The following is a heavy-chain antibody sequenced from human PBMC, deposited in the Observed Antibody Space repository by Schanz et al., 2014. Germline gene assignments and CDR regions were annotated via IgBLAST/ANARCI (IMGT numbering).Heavy chain of an antibody. Sequence: QVQLQESGPGLVKPSETLSLTCAVSGASVSSFYWSWIRQPAGKGLEWIGHVYATGRTKYNPSLNRRVTMSVDTSQKKTSLKLTSVTAADTAVYYCARTLVNGSRKWFVPWGPGTQVTVSS. V-gene: IGHV4-4*07. D-gene: IGHD3-10*01. J-gene: IGHJ5*02. CDR2: VYATGRT. CDR3: ARTLVNGSRKWFVP. CDR1: GASVSSFY.